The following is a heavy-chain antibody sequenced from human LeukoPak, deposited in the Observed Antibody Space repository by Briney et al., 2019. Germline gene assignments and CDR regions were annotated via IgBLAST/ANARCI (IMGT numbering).Heavy chain of an antibody. D-gene: IGHD2-8*01. Sequence: GGSLRLSCAASGFTFNSYAMSWVRQAPGKGLEWVSAISGSGGSTYYADSVKGRFTISRDNSKNTLYLQMNSLRAEDTAVYYCAKDWDIVLMVYAIGAFDIWGQGTMVTVSS. CDR1: GFTFNSYA. J-gene: IGHJ3*02. CDR2: ISGSGGST. CDR3: AKDWDIVLMVYAIGAFDI. V-gene: IGHV3-23*01.